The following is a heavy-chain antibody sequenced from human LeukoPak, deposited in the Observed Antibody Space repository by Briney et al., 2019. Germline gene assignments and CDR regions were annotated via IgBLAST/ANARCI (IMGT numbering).Heavy chain of an antibody. D-gene: IGHD6-6*01. CDR3: ARGDSSIAARPLDY. CDR1: GGSFSGYS. V-gene: IGHV4-34*01. J-gene: IGHJ4*02. Sequence: SETLSLTCAVYGGSFSGYSWSWIRQPPGKGLEWIGEINNRGSHKYNPSLKSRVTISVDKSKNQFSLKLRSVTAADTAVYYCARGDSSIAARPLDYWGQGTLVTVSS. CDR2: INNRGSH.